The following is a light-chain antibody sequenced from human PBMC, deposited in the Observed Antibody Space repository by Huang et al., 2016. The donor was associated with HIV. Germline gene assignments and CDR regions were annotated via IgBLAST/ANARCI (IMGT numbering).Light chain of an antibody. CDR3: QHYDNLPTLT. V-gene: IGKV1-33*01. J-gene: IGKJ4*01. CDR2: DAS. CDR1: QDISNY. Sequence: DIQMTQSPSSLSASVGDRVTITCQASQDISNYLNWYQQKPGKAPKLLIYDASNLETGVPSRFSGSGSGTHFTFTISSLQPEDIATYFCQHYDNLPTLTFGGGTKVEIK.